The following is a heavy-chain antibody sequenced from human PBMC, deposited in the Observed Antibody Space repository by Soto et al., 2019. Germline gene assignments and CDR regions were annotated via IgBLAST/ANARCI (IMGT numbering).Heavy chain of an antibody. J-gene: IGHJ6*02. Sequence: VKACSEAPGGTFGSYAISWLRQEHGQGLEWMGGIIPIFGTANYAQKFQGRVTITADESTSTAYMELSSLRSEDTAVYYCARGAVRAASPYYGMDVWRHGTTVTVSS. V-gene: IGHV1-69*13. CDR1: GGTFGSYA. CDR3: ARGAVRAASPYYGMDV. CDR2: IIPIFGTA. D-gene: IGHD2-2*01.